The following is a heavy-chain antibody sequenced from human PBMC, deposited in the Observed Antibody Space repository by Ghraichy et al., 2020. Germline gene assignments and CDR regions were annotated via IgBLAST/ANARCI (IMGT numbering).Heavy chain of an antibody. CDR2: IGGSGGST. D-gene: IGHD3-10*01. CDR3: AKDEYYYGSGTSGY. CDR1: GFTFSSYA. Sequence: GESLNTSCAASGFTFSSYAMSWVRQAPGRGLEWVSGIGGSGGSTYYADSVKGRFTISRDNSKNTLSLQMNSLRAEDTAVYYCAKDEYYYGSGTSGYWGQGTLVTVSS. V-gene: IGHV3-23*01. J-gene: IGHJ4*02.